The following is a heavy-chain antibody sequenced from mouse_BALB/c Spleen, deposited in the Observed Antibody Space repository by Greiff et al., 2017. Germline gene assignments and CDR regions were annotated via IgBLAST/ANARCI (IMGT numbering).Heavy chain of an antibody. CDR1: GYTFTSYW. CDR3: AKPKYYGSSYGGKNWYFDV. J-gene: IGHJ1*01. D-gene: IGHD1-1*01. CDR2: INPSNGRT. Sequence: QVQLQQPGAELVKPGASVKLSCKASGYTFTSYWMHWVKQRPGQGLEWIGEINPSNGRTNYNEKFKSKATLTVDKSSSTAYMQLSSLTSEDSAVYYSAKPKYYGSSYGGKNWYFDVWGAGTTVTVSS. V-gene: IGHV1S81*02.